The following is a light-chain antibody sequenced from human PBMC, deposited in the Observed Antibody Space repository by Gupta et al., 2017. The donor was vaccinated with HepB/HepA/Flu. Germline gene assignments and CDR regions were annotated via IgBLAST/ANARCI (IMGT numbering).Light chain of an antibody. V-gene: IGKV3-15*01. Sequence: EIVMTQSPVTLSVSPGESATLSCRASQSVSSNLAWYQQKPGQAPRLLMYGASTRATGTPARFSGSGSGTDFTLTISSLQSEDSAVYYCQQYNNWPPYTFGQGTKLEI. J-gene: IGKJ2*01. CDR3: QQYNNWPPYT. CDR2: GAS. CDR1: QSVSSN.